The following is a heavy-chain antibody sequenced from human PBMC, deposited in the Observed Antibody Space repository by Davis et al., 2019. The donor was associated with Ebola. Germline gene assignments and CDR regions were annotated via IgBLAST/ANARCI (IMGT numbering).Heavy chain of an antibody. CDR1: GYTFTSYG. V-gene: IGHV1-69*13. Sequence: SVKVSCKASGYTFTSYGISWVRQAPGQGLEWMGGIIPIFGTANYAQKFQGRVAITADESTSTAYMELSSLRSEDTAVYYCARVGIRSSTYYFDYWGQGTLVTVSS. D-gene: IGHD6-13*01. CDR3: ARVGIRSSTYYFDY. CDR2: IIPIFGTA. J-gene: IGHJ4*02.